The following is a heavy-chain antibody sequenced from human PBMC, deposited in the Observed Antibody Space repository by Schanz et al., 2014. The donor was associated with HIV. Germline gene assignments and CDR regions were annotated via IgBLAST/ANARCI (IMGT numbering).Heavy chain of an antibody. CDR3: ASPLLYDSLDV. V-gene: IGHV3-21*01. CDR2: ISSSSSYI. D-gene: IGHD3-22*01. Sequence: EVQLVESGGGLVKPGGSLRLSCAASGFTFSSYSMNWVRQAPGKGLEWVSSISSSSSYIKYADSVKGRFTISRDNSKNTLYLQMNSLRAEDTAVYYCASPLLYDSLDVWGQGTTVTVSS. J-gene: IGHJ6*02. CDR1: GFTFSSYS.